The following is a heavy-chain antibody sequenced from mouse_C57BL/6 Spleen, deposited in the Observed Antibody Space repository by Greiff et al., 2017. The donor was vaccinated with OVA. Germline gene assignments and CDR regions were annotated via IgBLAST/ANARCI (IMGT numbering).Heavy chain of an antibody. D-gene: IGHD1-1*01. J-gene: IGHJ1*03. Sequence: VQLQQSGAELVRPGASVKLSCTASGFNIKDDYMHRVKQRPEQGLEWIGWIDPENGDTEYASKFQGKATITADTSSNTAYLQLSSLTSEDTAVYYCTTSGYYYGSRYFDVWGTGTTVTVSS. CDR2: IDPENGDT. CDR3: TTSGYYYGSRYFDV. V-gene: IGHV14-4*01. CDR1: GFNIKDDY.